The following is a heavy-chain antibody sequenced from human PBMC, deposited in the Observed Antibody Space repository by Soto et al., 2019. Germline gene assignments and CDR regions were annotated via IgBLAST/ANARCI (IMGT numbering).Heavy chain of an antibody. CDR3: ARSEDIEVVPAANAYYYGMDV. CDR1: GFTFSSYA. D-gene: IGHD2-2*01. J-gene: IGHJ6*02. Sequence: PGGSLRLSCAASGFTFSSYAMRWVRPAPGKGLEGEAVISYDGSNKYYADSVKGRFTISRDNSKNTLYMQMKRLRAEDTAVYYCARSEDIEVVPAANAYYYGMDVWGRVTTVTFSS. CDR2: ISYDGSNK. V-gene: IGHV3-30-3*01.